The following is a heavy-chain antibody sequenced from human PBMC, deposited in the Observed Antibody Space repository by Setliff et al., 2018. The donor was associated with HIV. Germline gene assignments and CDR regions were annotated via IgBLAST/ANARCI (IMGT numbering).Heavy chain of an antibody. CDR3: VRPMEIGRHPVAGQRDAVDI. Sequence: PGGSLRLSCAASGFTFSSYWMHWVRQAPGKGLVWVSNINSDGSRTTYADTVKGRFTISRDNAENTLYLQMNSLRAEDTAVYYCVRPMEIGRHPVAGQRDAVDIWGQGRMVTVSS. V-gene: IGHV3-74*03. CDR2: INSDGSRT. D-gene: IGHD6-19*01. CDR1: GFTFSSYW. J-gene: IGHJ3*02.